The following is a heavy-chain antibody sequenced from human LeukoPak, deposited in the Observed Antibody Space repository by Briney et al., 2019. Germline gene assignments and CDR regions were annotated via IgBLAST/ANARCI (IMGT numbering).Heavy chain of an antibody. CDR1: GYSVTAYW. CDR2: IYPGDSDT. V-gene: IGHV5-51*01. CDR3: ATKGGYDTGYYADY. Sequence: GESLKISCKASGYSVTAYWIGWVRQMPGKGLEWMGTIYPGDSDTRYSPSFQGQVTISADKSISTAYLQWSSLKTSDTAMYYCATKGGYDTGYYADYWGQGTLVTVSS. J-gene: IGHJ4*02. D-gene: IGHD5-12*01.